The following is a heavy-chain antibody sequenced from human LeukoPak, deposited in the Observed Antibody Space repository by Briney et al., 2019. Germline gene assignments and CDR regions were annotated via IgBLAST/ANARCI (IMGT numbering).Heavy chain of an antibody. J-gene: IGHJ4*02. CDR1: GGSINGGSYY. D-gene: IGHD5-18*01. Sequence: PSETLSLTCNVSGGSINGGSYYWGWIRQTPGKGLEWIGSIYYSSSAYFNPSLKSRVTMSVDTSKNQFSLKLSSVTAADTAVYFCARIENTYGRKFDYWGQGILVTVSS. V-gene: IGHV4-39*01. CDR2: IYYSSSA. CDR3: ARIENTYGRKFDY.